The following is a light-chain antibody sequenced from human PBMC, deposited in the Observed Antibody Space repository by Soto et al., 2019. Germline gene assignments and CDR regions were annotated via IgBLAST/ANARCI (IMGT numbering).Light chain of an antibody. CDR1: QGIRSA. Sequence: AIQVTQSPSSLSASVGDMVTITFRTSQGIRSALGWYQQKPGKVPKLLIYAASTLQSGVPSRFSGSGSGRDFTLTISSLQPEDFATYYCLLDYAYFWAFGQGTKVDIK. J-gene: IGKJ1*01. CDR2: AAS. CDR3: LLDYAYFWA. V-gene: IGKV1-6*01.